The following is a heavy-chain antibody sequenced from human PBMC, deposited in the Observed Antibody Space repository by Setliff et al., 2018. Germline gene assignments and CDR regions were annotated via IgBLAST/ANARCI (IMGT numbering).Heavy chain of an antibody. CDR1: GYTFTGYY. V-gene: IGHV1-2*02. CDR3: VREGLSFGPGCCPNWLDP. D-gene: IGHD3-3*01. CDR2: INPHSGGT. J-gene: IGHJ5*02. Sequence: ASVKVSCKASGYTFTGYYIHWVRQAPGQGLEWMGWINPHSGGTNYAQKFQGRVTLTRDTSITTVYMELSTLTSDDTAVYYCVREGLSFGPGCCPNWLDPWGQGTLVTVSS.